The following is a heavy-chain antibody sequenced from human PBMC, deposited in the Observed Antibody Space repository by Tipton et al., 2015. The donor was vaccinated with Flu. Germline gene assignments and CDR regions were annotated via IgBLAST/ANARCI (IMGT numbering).Heavy chain of an antibody. V-gene: IGHV4-59*12. Sequence: TLSLTCTVSGGSISSYYWSWIRQPPGKGLEWIGYIYYSGSTNYNPSLKSRVTISVDTFKNQFSLKLSSVTAADTAVYYCARVVPVGIFGVVPPYWYFDLWGRGTLVTVSS. CDR3: ARVVPVGIFGVVPPYWYFDL. CDR1: GGSISSYY. J-gene: IGHJ2*01. D-gene: IGHD3-3*01. CDR2: IYYSGST.